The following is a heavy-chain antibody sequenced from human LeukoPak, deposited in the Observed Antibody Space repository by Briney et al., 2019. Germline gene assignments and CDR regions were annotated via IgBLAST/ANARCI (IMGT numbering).Heavy chain of an antibody. J-gene: IGHJ4*02. CDR3: AGLGDGRTFDS. CDR2: IYYSGAT. CDR1: GGSITRSNYY. V-gene: IGHV4-39*07. D-gene: IGHD2-21*01. Sequence: SETLSLTCTVSGGSITRSNYYWGWIRQPPGKGLEWIGSIYYSGATFYNPSLKSRVTISVDTSKNQFSLKLSSVTAADTAVYNCAGLGDGRTFDSWGQGTLVTVSS.